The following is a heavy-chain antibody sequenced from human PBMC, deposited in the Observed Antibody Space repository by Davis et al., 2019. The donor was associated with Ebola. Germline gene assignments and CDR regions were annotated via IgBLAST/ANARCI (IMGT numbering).Heavy chain of an antibody. Sequence: ASVKVSCKASGYTFTNYAIHWVRQAPGQRLEWMGWINAGNGNTKYSQKFQGRVTITRDTSASTAYMELRSLRSDDTAVYYCAREKVAAYFDYWGQGTLVTVSS. CDR3: AREKVAAYFDY. CDR2: INAGNGNT. V-gene: IGHV1-3*01. D-gene: IGHD2-15*01. CDR1: GYTFTNYA. J-gene: IGHJ4*02.